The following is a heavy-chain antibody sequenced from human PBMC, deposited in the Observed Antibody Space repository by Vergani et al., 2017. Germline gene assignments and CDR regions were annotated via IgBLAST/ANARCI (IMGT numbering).Heavy chain of an antibody. J-gene: IGHJ4*02. CDR3: ASRGQWLERGYFDY. D-gene: IGHD6-19*01. CDR2: INPSGGST. Sequence: QVPLVQSGAEVKKPGASVKVSCKASGYTFTSYYMPWVRPAPGQGLEWMGIINPSGGSTSYAQKFQGRVTMTRDTSTSTVYMELSSLRSEDTAVYYVASRGQWLERGYFDYWGQGTLVTVSS. V-gene: IGHV1-46*01. CDR1: GYTFTSYY.